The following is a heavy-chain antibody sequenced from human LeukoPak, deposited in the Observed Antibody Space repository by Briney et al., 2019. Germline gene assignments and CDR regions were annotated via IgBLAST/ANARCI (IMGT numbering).Heavy chain of an antibody. V-gene: IGHV1-69*05. CDR2: IIPIFGTA. CDR3: ARDGWVGYCSSTSCLNWFDP. J-gene: IGHJ5*02. CDR1: GGTFSSYA. D-gene: IGHD2-2*03. Sequence: PVKVSCKASGGTFSSYAISWVRQAPGQGLEWMGGIIPIFGTANYAQKFQGRVTMTRDMSTSTVYMELSSLRSEDTAVYYCARDGWVGYCSSTSCLNWFDPWGQGTLVTVSS.